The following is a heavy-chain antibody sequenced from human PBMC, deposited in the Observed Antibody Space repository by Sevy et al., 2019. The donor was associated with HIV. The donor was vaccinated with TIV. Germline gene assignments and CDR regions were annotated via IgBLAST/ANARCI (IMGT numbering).Heavy chain of an antibody. Sequence: GGSLRLSCAASGFTVSSYYMSWVRQAPGKGLEWVSVIYSGDSTYYADSVKGRFTISRDNSKNTLYLQMNSLRAEDTAVYYCATGAFGGVPFDYWGQGTLVTVSS. CDR2: IYSGDST. D-gene: IGHD3-16*01. CDR3: ATGAFGGVPFDY. CDR1: GFTVSSYY. V-gene: IGHV3-66*02. J-gene: IGHJ4*02.